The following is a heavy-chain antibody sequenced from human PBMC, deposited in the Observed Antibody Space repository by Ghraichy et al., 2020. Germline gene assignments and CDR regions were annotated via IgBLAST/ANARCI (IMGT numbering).Heavy chain of an antibody. CDR2: IIPMFGTT. V-gene: IGHV1-69*13. CDR3: ARLVPRRAYSYPYGASPGRHYTGLDV. D-gene: IGHD3-16*01. Sequence: SVKVSCKASGGTFSDYGFTWVRHAPGQGLEWMGGIIPMFGTTNYAQKFRDRLTVTADESTSTVYMDMSSLRSDDTAVYYCARLVPRRAYSYPYGASPGRHYTGLDVWGQGTTVTVSS. J-gene: IGHJ6*02. CDR1: GGTFSDYG.